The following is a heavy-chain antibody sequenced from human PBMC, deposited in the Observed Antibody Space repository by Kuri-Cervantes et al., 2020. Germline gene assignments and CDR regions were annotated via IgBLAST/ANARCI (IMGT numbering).Heavy chain of an antibody. CDR2: INSDGSIT. D-gene: IGHD2-15*01. CDR3: ARIYCSGGSCYSSGMDV. J-gene: IGHJ6*02. CDR1: GFTFSSYW. Sequence: GESLKISCEVSGFTFSSYWMHWVRQVPGKGLVWVSRINSDGSITSYADSVKGRFTISRDNAKSTLYLQMSSLRAEDTAVYYCARIYCSGGSCYSSGMDVWGQGTTVTVSS. V-gene: IGHV3-74*01.